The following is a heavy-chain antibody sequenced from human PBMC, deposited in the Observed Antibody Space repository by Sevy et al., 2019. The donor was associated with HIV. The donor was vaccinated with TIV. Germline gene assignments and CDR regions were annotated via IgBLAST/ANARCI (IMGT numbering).Heavy chain of an antibody. V-gene: IGHV1-46*01. CDR3: AREEDAFDI. Sequence: ASVKVSCKASGYTFTSYYMHWVRQAPGQGLEWMGKINPSGGSTSYPQKFQGRVTMTRDTSTSTFYMELSSLISEDTAVYYCAREEDAFDIWGQGTMVTVSS. CDR1: GYTFTSYY. J-gene: IGHJ3*02. CDR2: INPSGGST.